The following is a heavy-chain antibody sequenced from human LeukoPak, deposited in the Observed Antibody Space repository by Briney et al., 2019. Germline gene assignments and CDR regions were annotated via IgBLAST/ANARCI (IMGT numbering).Heavy chain of an antibody. D-gene: IGHD6-13*01. CDR3: ARGLMMAVAGRGEFHY. J-gene: IGHJ4*02. CDR2: IYYSGST. V-gene: IGHV4-59*01. CDR1: GGSISSYY. Sequence: SETLSLTCTVSGGSISSYYWSWIRQPPGKGLEWIGYIYYSGSTNYNPSLKSRVTISVDTSKNQFSLKLSSVTAADTAVYYCARGLMMAVAGRGEFHYWGQGTLVAVSS.